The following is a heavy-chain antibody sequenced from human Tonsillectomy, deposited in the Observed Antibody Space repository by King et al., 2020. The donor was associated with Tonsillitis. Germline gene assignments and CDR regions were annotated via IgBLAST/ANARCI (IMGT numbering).Heavy chain of an antibody. CDR1: GFTFSSYW. CDR3: ARGSPYYYGSGYAFDL. J-gene: IGHJ3*01. D-gene: IGHD3-10*01. Sequence: QLVQSGGGLVQPGGSLRLSCAASGFTFSSYWMTWVRQAPGRGLDWVANIKQDESEKYYVDSVKGRFTISRDNTKDSLYLQMNSLRAGDTAVYYCARGSPYYYGSGYAFDLWGQGTMVTVSS. V-gene: IGHV3-7*01. CDR2: IKQDESEK.